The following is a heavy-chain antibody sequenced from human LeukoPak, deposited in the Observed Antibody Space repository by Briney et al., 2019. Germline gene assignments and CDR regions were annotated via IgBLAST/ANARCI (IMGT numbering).Heavy chain of an antibody. CDR1: GFTFSSYS. Sequence: GGSLRLSCAASGFTFSSYSMNWVRQAPGKGLEWVSSISSSSSYIYCADSVKGRFTISRDNAKNSLYLQMNSLRAEDTAVYYCAREEPYSSGWYPHWGQGTLVTVSS. V-gene: IGHV3-21*01. CDR2: ISSSSSYI. CDR3: AREEPYSSGWYPH. J-gene: IGHJ4*02. D-gene: IGHD6-19*01.